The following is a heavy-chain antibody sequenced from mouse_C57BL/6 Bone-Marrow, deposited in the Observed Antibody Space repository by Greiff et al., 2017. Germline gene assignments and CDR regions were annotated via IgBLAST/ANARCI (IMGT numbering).Heavy chain of an antibody. D-gene: IGHD1-1*01. V-gene: IGHV14-2*01. CDR1: GFNIQDYY. CDR2: IDPEDGET. J-gene: IGHJ2*01. Sequence: VQLQQSGAELVKPGASVKLSCTASGFNIQDYYIHWVKQRTEQGLEWIGRIDPEDGETKYAPKFQDKATITADTSSNTAYLQLSSLTSEDTAVYYCTRSLIYYGTNYWGQGTTLPVSS. CDR3: TRSLIYYGTNY.